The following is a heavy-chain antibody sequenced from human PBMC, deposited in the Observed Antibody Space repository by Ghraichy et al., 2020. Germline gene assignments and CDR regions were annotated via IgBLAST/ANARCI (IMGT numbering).Heavy chain of an antibody. Sequence: ASVKVSCKGSGFTFTAYYIHWVRQAPGQGLEWMGYINPDGSFADYAQRFQGRLVITRDTSINTVYMELSSLRSDDTAVYYCARDDSGPESIDYWGRGTLVSVSS. D-gene: IGHD3-22*01. CDR3: ARDDSGPESIDY. V-gene: IGHV1-2*02. J-gene: IGHJ4*02. CDR1: GFTFTAYY. CDR2: INPDGSFA.